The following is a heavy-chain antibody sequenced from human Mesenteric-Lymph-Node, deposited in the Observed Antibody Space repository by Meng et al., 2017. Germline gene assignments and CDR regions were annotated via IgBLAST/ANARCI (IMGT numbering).Heavy chain of an antibody. V-gene: IGHV3-23*01. CDR1: GFTFSSYA. D-gene: IGHD5-18*01. CDR2: ISGSGGST. CDR3: AKELVRSYGNDAFDI. J-gene: IGHJ3*02. Sequence: GESLKISCAASGFTFSSYAMSWVRQAPGKGLEWVSAISGSGGSTYYADSVKGRFTTSRDNSKNTLYLQMNSLRAEDTAVYYCAKELVRSYGNDAFDIWGQGTMVTVSS.